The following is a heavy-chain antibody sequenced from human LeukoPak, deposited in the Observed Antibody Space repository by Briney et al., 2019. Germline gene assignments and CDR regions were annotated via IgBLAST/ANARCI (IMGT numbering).Heavy chain of an antibody. D-gene: IGHD1-1*01. J-gene: IGHJ5*02. Sequence: SETLSLTCAVSGGSISSGDYSWSWIRQPPGKGLEWIGYVFQSGSTYYNPSLKSRVTISVDRSKNQFSLKLSSVTAADTAVYYCARVGSDWNDVRYNWFDPWGQGTLVTVSS. CDR2: VFQSGST. CDR1: GGSISSGDYS. CDR3: ARVGSDWNDVRYNWFDP. V-gene: IGHV4-30-2*01.